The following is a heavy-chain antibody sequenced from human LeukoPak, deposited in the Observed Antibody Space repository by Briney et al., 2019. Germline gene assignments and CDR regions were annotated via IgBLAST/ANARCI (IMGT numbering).Heavy chain of an antibody. V-gene: IGHV4-59*12. Sequence: SSETLSLTCTVSGGSISSYYWGWIRQPPGKGLEWIGYIYYSGSTNYNPSLKSRVTISVDTSKNQFSLKLSSVTAADTAVYYCARGFTVAGLDYWGQGTLVTVSS. CDR3: ARGFTVAGLDY. D-gene: IGHD6-19*01. CDR2: IYYSGST. J-gene: IGHJ4*02. CDR1: GGSISSYY.